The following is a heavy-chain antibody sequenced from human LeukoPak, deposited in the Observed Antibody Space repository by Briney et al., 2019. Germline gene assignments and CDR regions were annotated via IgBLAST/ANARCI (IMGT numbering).Heavy chain of an antibody. J-gene: IGHJ4*02. Sequence: GGSLRLSCAASGFTFSSYSMNWVRQAPGKGLEWVSSISSSSVYIYYADPVKGRFTISRDNAKNSLYLQMNSLRAEDTAVYYCARPDYYDSSACDYWGQGTLVTVSS. CDR2: ISSSSVYI. CDR1: GFTFSSYS. V-gene: IGHV3-21*01. D-gene: IGHD3-22*01. CDR3: ARPDYYDSSACDY.